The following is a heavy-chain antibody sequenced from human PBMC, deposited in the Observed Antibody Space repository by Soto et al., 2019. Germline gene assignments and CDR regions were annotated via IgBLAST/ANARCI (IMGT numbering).Heavy chain of an antibody. V-gene: IGHV3-74*01. CDR2: INSDGSST. D-gene: IGHD6-19*01. CDR3: ARGGALAGLHY. Sequence: EVQLVESGGGLVQPGGSLRVSCAASGFTFSSYWMHWVRQAPGKGLVWVSRINSDGSSTSYADSVKGRFTISRDNAKNTQYLQMNSLRAEYTAIYYCARGGALAGLHYWGQGTLITVSS. CDR1: GFTFSSYW. J-gene: IGHJ4*02.